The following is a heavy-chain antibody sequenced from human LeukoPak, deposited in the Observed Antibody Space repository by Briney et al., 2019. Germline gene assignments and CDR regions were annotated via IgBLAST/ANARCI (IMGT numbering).Heavy chain of an antibody. D-gene: IGHD3-9*01. Sequence: ASVKVSCKASGYTFTGYYMHWVRQAPGQGLEWMGWINPNSGGTNYAQKFQGRVTMTRDTSISTAYMELSRLRSDDTAVYYCARVNGRYFDWSPPDYWGQGTLVTVSS. V-gene: IGHV1-2*02. J-gene: IGHJ4*02. CDR3: ARVNGRYFDWSPPDY. CDR2: INPNSGGT. CDR1: GYTFTGYY.